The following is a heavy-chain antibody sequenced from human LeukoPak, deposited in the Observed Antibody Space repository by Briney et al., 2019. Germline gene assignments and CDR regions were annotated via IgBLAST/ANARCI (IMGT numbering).Heavy chain of an antibody. D-gene: IGHD3-22*01. J-gene: IGHJ4*02. Sequence: SETLSLTCTVSGGSMSSGTVYWSWIRQPAGKGLEWIGRIYTSGSTNYNPSLKSRVTMSVDTSKNQFSLKLNSVTAADTAVYYCARSSSGYRDYWGQGTLVTVSS. CDR3: ARSSSGYRDY. CDR1: GGSMSSGTVY. CDR2: IYTSGST. V-gene: IGHV4-61*02.